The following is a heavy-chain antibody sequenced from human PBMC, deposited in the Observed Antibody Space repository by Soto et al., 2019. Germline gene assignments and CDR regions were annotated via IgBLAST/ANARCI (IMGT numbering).Heavy chain of an antibody. CDR2: VDYSGNP. Sequence: PSVMQSLPCRVSGGSIVAFCWSWIRQSPEKGLEWIGYVDYSGNPNYNPSLESRVTIAVDTSKDRLSLKLKSPTAADTAVYYCARVWIVVSPPRDRHHYVVDVWGQGATATVSS. CDR3: ARVWIVVSPPRDRHHYVVDV. V-gene: IGHV4-59*08. D-gene: IGHD2-15*01. CDR1: GGSIVAFC. J-gene: IGHJ6*02.